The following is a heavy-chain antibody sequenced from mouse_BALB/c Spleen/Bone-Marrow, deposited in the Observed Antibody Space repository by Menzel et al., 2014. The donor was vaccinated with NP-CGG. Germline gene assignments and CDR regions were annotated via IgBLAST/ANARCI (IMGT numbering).Heavy chain of an antibody. V-gene: IGHV3-6*02. D-gene: IGHD2-12*01. CDR1: GYSITSGYY. CDR3: ARHPQYSDALVDY. Sequence: QSGPGLVKPSQSLSLFCSATGYSITSGYYCNWIRQFPGNKLEWMGYISYDGYNKYNPSLKNRISITRDTSENQFFLKLSSVTTEDTAAYYCARHPQYSDALVDYWGQGTTLTVSS. CDR2: ISYDGYN. J-gene: IGHJ2*01.